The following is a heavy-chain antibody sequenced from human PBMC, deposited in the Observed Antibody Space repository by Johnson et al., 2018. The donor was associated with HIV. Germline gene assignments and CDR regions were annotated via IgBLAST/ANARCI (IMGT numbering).Heavy chain of an antibody. CDR3: AREHSSSSGIDAASGDI. CDR2: IKQDGSEK. CDR1: RFTFTSYW. V-gene: IGHV3-7*01. J-gene: IGHJ3*02. Sequence: VQLVESGGGVVRPGGSLRLSCAASRFTFTSYWMSWVRQAPGKGLEWVANIKQDGSEKYYVDSVKGRFTISRDNAKNSLYLQMNSLRAEDTAVYYCAREHSSSSGIDAASGDIWGQGTMVTVSS. D-gene: IGHD6-6*01.